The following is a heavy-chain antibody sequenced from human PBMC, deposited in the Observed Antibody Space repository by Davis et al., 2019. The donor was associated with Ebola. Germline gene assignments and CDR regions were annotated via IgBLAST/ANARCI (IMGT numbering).Heavy chain of an antibody. D-gene: IGHD3-3*01. CDR3: AKDDRFLEWADAFDL. CDR1: GFTFSRYA. J-gene: IGHJ3*01. Sequence: GESLKISCAASGFTFSRYALSWVRQAPGKGLEWVSTISGSAVSTFYADSVKGRFTISRDTSKNTLYLQMSSLRAEDTAVYYCAKDDRFLEWADAFDLWGQGTVVTVSP. V-gene: IGHV3-23*01. CDR2: ISGSAVST.